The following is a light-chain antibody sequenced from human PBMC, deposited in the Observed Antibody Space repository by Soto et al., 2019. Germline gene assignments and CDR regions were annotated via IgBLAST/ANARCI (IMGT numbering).Light chain of an antibody. Sequence: DIQMTQSPSTLSGSVGDRVTITCRASQTISSWLAWYQQKPGKAPKLLIYKASTLKSGVPSRFSGSGSGTEFTLTISSLQPDDFATYYCQQYNILSTFGQGTKVDI. J-gene: IGKJ1*01. CDR3: QQYNILST. CDR2: KAS. CDR1: QTISSW. V-gene: IGKV1-5*03.